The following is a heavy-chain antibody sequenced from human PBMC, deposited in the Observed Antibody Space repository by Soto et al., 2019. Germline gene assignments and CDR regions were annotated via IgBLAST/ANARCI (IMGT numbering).Heavy chain of an antibody. CDR2: INPSGGST. Sequence: QVQLVQSGAEVKKPGASVKVSCKASGYTFTSYYMHWVRQAPGQGLEWMGIINPSGGSTSYAQKFQGRVTMTRDTSTSTVYMELSSLRSEDTAVYYCARDRRMTTVVYDAFDIWGQGTMVTVSS. D-gene: IGHD4-17*01. CDR1: GYTFTSYY. J-gene: IGHJ3*02. CDR3: ARDRRMTTVVYDAFDI. V-gene: IGHV1-46*01.